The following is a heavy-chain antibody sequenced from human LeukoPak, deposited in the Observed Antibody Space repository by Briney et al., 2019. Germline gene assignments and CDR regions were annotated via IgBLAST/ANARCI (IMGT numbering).Heavy chain of an antibody. J-gene: IGHJ3*02. CDR3: ARVGGLAKDAFDI. CDR2: IIPIFGTA. Sequence: SVKVSCKASGGTFSSYAISWVRQAPGQGLEWMGGIIPIFGTANYAQKFQGRVTITADESTSTAYMELSSLRSEDTAVYYCARVGGLAKDAFDIWGQGTMVTVSS. CDR1: GGTFSSYA. V-gene: IGHV1-69*01. D-gene: IGHD3/OR15-3a*01.